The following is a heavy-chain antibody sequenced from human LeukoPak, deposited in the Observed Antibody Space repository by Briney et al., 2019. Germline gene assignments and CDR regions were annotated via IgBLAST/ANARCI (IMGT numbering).Heavy chain of an antibody. CDR2: INSDGSST. V-gene: IGHV3-74*01. J-gene: IGHJ4*02. CDR1: GGSISSSW. Sequence: GGSLSLTCTVSGGSISSSWYYWGRRAPGKGLVWVSRINSDGSSTSYADPVKGRFTISRDNAKNTLYLQMNSLRAEDAAVYYSTRGSGHWSFVDFWGQGTLVTVSS. D-gene: IGHD1-1*01. CDR3: TRGSGHWSFVDF.